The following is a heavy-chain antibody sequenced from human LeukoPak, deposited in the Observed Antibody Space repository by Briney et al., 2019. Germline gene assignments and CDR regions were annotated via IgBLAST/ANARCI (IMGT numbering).Heavy chain of an antibody. J-gene: IGHJ4*02. CDR1: GYXFTSYG. CDR3: ARDLLLILTGYYREALDY. Sequence: ASVKVSCRASGYXFTSYGISWVRQAPGQGLEWMGGISAYNGNTNYAQKLQGRVTMTTDTSTSTAYMELRSLRSDDTAVYYCARDLLLILTGYYREALDYWGQGTLVTVSS. V-gene: IGHV1-18*01. D-gene: IGHD3-9*01. CDR2: ISAYNGNT.